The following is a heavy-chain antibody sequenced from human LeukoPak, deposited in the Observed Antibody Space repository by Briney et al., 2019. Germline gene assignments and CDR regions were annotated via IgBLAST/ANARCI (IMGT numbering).Heavy chain of an antibody. D-gene: IGHD3-16*01. V-gene: IGHV3-48*01. CDR2: ISSSSSTI. CDR1: GFTFSSYS. J-gene: IGHJ4*02. Sequence: GGSLRLSCAASGFTFSSYSMNWVRQAPGKGLEWVSYISSSSSTIYYADSVKGRFTISRDNAKNSPYLQMNSLRAKDTAVYYCARGSMITFGGTLDYWGQGTLVTVSS. CDR3: ARGSMITFGGTLDY.